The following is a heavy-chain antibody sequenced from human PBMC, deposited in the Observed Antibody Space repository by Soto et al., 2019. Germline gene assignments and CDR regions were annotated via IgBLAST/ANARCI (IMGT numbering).Heavy chain of an antibody. CDR2: INHSGST. Sequence: SETLSLTCAVYGGSFSGYYWSWIRQPPGKGLEWIGEINHSGSTNYNPSLKSRVTISVDTSKNQFSLKLSSVTAADTAVYYCARGTAGRKTGTTSGWFDPWGQGTLVTVSS. CDR3: ARGTAGRKTGTTSGWFDP. D-gene: IGHD1-1*01. CDR1: GGSFSGYY. J-gene: IGHJ5*02. V-gene: IGHV4-34*01.